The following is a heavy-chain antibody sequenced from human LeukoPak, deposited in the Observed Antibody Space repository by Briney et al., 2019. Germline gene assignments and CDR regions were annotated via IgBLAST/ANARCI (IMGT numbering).Heavy chain of an antibody. Sequence: PGGSLRLSCAASGFTFDDYTMHWVRQAPGKGLEWVSGISWNSGSIGYADSVKGRFTISRDNAKNSLYLQINSLRAEDTALYYCAKEGYGDYNLPWFDYWGQGTLVTVSS. D-gene: IGHD4-17*01. CDR2: ISWNSGSI. CDR1: GFTFDDYT. CDR3: AKEGYGDYNLPWFDY. V-gene: IGHV3-9*01. J-gene: IGHJ4*02.